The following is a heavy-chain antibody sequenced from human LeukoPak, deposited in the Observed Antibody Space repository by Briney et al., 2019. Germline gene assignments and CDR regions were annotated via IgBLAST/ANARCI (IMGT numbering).Heavy chain of an antibody. CDR1: GYTFTSYD. V-gene: IGHV1-8*01. Sequence: ASVKVSCKASGYTFTSYDINWVRQATGQGLEWMGWMNPNSGNTGYAQKFQGRVTMTRNTSISTAYMELSSLRSEDTAVYYCARGSMVRGALHGTDDYWGQGTLVTVSS. D-gene: IGHD3-10*01. CDR2: MNPNSGNT. CDR3: ARGSMVRGALHGTDDY. J-gene: IGHJ4*02.